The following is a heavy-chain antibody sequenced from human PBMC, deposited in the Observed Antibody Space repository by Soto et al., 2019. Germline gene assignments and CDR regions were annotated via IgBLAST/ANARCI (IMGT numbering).Heavy chain of an antibody. CDR3: VRDFSRIVGATADAFDL. D-gene: IGHD1-26*01. CDR2: ISATGYYL. Sequence: EVQLVESGGGLVKPGGSLRLSCVASGFSFNSYAMNWVRQAPGKGPEWVSSISATGYYLYYADSLKGRFTISRDNAKKSLYLQMNSLRAEDTAVYYCVRDFSRIVGATADAFDLWGRGTMVTGSS. CDR1: GFSFNSYA. J-gene: IGHJ3*01. V-gene: IGHV3-21*01.